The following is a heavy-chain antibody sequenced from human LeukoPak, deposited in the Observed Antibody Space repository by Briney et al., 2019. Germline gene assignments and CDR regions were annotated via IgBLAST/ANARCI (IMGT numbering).Heavy chain of an antibody. V-gene: IGHV1-2*02. J-gene: IGHJ6*03. CDR3: ARVDIVLVPAENPYYYYYMDV. CDR1: GYTFTGYY. D-gene: IGHD2-2*03. Sequence: GASVKVSCKASGYTFTGYYMHWVRQAPGQGLEWMGWINPNSGGTNYAQKFQGRVTMTRDTSISTAYMELSRLRSDDTAVYYCARVDIVLVPAENPYYYYYMDVWGKGTTVTVSS. CDR2: INPNSGGT.